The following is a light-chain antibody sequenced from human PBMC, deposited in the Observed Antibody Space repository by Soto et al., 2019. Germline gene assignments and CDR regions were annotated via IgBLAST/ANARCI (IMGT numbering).Light chain of an antibody. CDR1: QRISNN. CDR3: QQHADWPLT. Sequence: EVVMTQSPATLSVSPGERVTLSCRASQRISNNVAWYQQRPGQAPGLLIYAASTRATGIPARFSGSGSGTDFTLTISSLEPEDFAVYNCQQHADWPLTFGGGTKVDIK. CDR2: AAS. V-gene: IGKV3D-15*01. J-gene: IGKJ4*01.